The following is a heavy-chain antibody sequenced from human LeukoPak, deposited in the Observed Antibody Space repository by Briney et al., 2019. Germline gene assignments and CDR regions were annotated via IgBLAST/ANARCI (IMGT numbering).Heavy chain of an antibody. CDR2: IDPSDSYT. Sequence: GESLKISCKGSGYSFTSYWISWVRQMPGKGLEWMGRIDPSDSYTNYSPSFQGHVTISADKSISTAYLQWSSLKASDTDMYYCASTQYYYGSGSPIADFDYWGQGTLVTVSS. CDR3: ASTQYYYGSGSPIADFDY. J-gene: IGHJ4*02. CDR1: GYSFTSYW. D-gene: IGHD3-10*01. V-gene: IGHV5-10-1*01.